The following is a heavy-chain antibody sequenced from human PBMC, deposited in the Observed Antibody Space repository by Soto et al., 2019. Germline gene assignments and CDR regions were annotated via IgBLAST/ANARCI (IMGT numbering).Heavy chain of an antibody. CDR3: ARQGGVLMVYAIEGNWFDP. CDR2: IYHSGST. J-gene: IGHJ5*02. CDR1: GYSISSGYY. Sequence: SETLSLTCAVSGYSISSGYYWGWIRQPPGKGLEWIGSIYHSGSTYYNPSLKSRVTISVDTSKNQFSLKLSSVTAADTAVYYCARQGGVLMVYAIEGNWFDPWGQGTLVTVSS. V-gene: IGHV4-38-2*01. D-gene: IGHD2-8*01.